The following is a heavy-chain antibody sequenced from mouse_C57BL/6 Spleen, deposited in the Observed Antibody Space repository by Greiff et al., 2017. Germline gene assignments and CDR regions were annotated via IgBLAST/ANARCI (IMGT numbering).Heavy chain of an antibody. D-gene: IGHD2-4*01. CDR1: GYTFTSYW. J-gene: IGHJ4*01. CDR3: ARWSYDDDVAMDY. Sequence: QVQLQQPGAALVKPGASVKLSCKASGYTFTSYWMHWVKQRPGQGLEWIGMIHPNSGSTNYNEKFKSKATLTVDKSSSTAYMQLSSLTSEDSAVYYCARWSYDDDVAMDYWGQGTSVTVSS. V-gene: IGHV1-64*01. CDR2: IHPNSGST.